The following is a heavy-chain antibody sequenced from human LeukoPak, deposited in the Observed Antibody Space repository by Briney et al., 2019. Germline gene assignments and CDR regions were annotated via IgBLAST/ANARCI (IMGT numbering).Heavy chain of an antibody. CDR3: ARVGTWFGELLYYFDY. D-gene: IGHD3-10*01. V-gene: IGHV1-18*01. CDR1: GYTFTSYG. Sequence: ASVKVSCKASGYTFTSYGISWVRQAPGQGLEWMGWISAYNGSTNYAQKLQGRVTMTTDTSTSTAYMELRSLRSDDTAVYYCARVGTWFGELLYYFDYWGQGTLVTVSS. CDR2: ISAYNGST. J-gene: IGHJ4*02.